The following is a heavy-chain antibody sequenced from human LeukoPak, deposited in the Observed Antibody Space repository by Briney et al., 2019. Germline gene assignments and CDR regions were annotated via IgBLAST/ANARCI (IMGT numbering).Heavy chain of an antibody. CDR1: GGSISRYY. Sequence: PSETLSLTCTVSGGSISRYYWSWIRQPPGKGLEWIGYIYYSGSTNYNPSLKSRVTLSVDTSKNQFPLKLSSVTAADTALYYCARHHWSGYPAFDYWGQGTLVTVSS. CDR3: ARHHWSGYPAFDY. CDR2: IYYSGST. D-gene: IGHD3-3*01. V-gene: IGHV4-59*08. J-gene: IGHJ4*02.